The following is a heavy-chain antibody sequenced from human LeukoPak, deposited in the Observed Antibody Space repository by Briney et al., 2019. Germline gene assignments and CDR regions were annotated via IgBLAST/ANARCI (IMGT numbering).Heavy chain of an antibody. J-gene: IGHJ4*02. D-gene: IGHD3-22*01. CDR2: IYTSGST. CDR1: GGSISSYY. Sequence: SETLSLTCTVSGGSISSYYWSWIRQPAGKGLEWIGRIYTSGSTNYNPSLKSRVTMSVDTSKNQFPLKPSSVTAADTAVYYCAGAYYYDSSGYLGTGYYFDYWGQGTLVTVSS. CDR3: AGAYYYDSSGYLGTGYYFDY. V-gene: IGHV4-4*07.